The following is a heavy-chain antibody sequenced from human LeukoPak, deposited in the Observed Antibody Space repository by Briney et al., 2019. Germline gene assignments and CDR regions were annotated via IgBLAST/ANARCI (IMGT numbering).Heavy chain of an antibody. CDR3: ARDNSVGDNAWWFDP. CDR1: GYTFTGYY. V-gene: IGHV1-46*01. CDR2: INPTGGST. D-gene: IGHD1-26*01. J-gene: IGHJ5*02. Sequence: GASVKVSCKASGYTFTGYYMHWVRQAPRQGLEWMGLINPTGGSTGYAQKFQGRVTMTRDMSTSTDYMELSSLRSEDTAIYYCARDNSVGDNAWWFDPWGQGTLVTVSS.